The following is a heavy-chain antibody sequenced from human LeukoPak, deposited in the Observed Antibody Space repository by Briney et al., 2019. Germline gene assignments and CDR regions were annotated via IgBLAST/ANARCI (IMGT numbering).Heavy chain of an antibody. D-gene: IGHD3-10*01. Sequence: GGSLRLSCAASGFTSSSYAMSWVRQAPGKGLEWVSAISGSGGSTYYADSVKGRFTISRDNSKNTLYLQMNSLRAEDTAVYYCAKGPLSSRGRGLYFDYWGQGTLVTVSS. CDR2: ISGSGGST. J-gene: IGHJ4*02. V-gene: IGHV3-23*01. CDR3: AKGPLSSRGRGLYFDY. CDR1: GFTSSSYA.